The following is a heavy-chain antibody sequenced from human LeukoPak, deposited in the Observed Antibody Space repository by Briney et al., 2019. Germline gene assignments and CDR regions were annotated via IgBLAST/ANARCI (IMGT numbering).Heavy chain of an antibody. D-gene: IGHD6-13*01. CDR2: INHGGST. J-gene: IGHJ4*02. Sequence: SETLSLTCAVSGYSIISDYYWGWFRLPPGKGLEWVGSINHGGSTYYNLSLKSRVTISVDTSKNQFSLSVSSVTAADTAVYYCARNLGYSILDYWGQGLLVTVSS. CDR1: GYSIISDYY. V-gene: IGHV4-38-2*01. CDR3: ARNLGYSILDY.